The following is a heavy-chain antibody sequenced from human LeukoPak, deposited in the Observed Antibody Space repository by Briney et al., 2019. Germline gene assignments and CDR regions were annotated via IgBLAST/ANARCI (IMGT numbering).Heavy chain of an antibody. CDR3: AKSGDSSGYYFYYFDN. D-gene: IGHD3-22*01. V-gene: IGHV3-23*01. Sequence: GGSLRLSCAASGFTFSSYAMSWVRQAPGKGLEWVSAISGSGGTTYYADSVKGRFTISRDNSKNTLYLQMDSLRAEDTAVYYCAKSGDSSGYYFYYFDNWGLGTLVTVSS. CDR2: ISGSGGTT. CDR1: GFTFSSYA. J-gene: IGHJ4*02.